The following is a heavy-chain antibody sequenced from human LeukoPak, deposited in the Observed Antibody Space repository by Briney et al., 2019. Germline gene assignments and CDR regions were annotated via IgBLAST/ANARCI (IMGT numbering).Heavy chain of an antibody. V-gene: IGHV3-53*01. CDR1: GFTVSSNY. Sequence: PGGSLRLSCAASGFTVSSNYMNWVRQAPGRGLEWVSVLYSGGGTYYADSVKGRFNISRDNSKNTLYLQMNSLGAEDTAVYYCARGDSLGYWGQGTLVTVSS. D-gene: IGHD5-18*01. CDR3: ARGDSLGY. CDR2: LYSGGGT. J-gene: IGHJ4*02.